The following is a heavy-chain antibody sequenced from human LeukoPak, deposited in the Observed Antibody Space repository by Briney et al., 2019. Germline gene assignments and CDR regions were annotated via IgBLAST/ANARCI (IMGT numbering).Heavy chain of an antibody. CDR3: ARDSLYVTNLFDP. CDR2: IYYSGST. CDR1: GYSISSSY. D-gene: IGHD3-10*02. Sequence: SETLSLTCTVSGYSISSSYWNWIRQPPGKGLEWIGYIYYSGSTNYNPSLKSRVTISIDTSKNQFSLNLRSVTAADTAVYYCARDSLYVTNLFDPWGQGTLVTVSS. V-gene: IGHV4-59*01. J-gene: IGHJ5*02.